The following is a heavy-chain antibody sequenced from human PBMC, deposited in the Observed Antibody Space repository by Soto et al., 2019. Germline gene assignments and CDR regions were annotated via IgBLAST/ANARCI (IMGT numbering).Heavy chain of an antibody. V-gene: IGHV3-23*01. CDR3: AKYGHIVVVTAVFDY. Sequence: EVQLLESGGGLVQPGGSLRLSCAASGFTFSSYAMSWVRQAPGKGPEWVSAISGSGGSTYYADSVKGRFTISRDNSKNTLYLQMNSLRAEDTAVYYCAKYGHIVVVTAVFDYWGQGILVTVSS. CDR2: ISGSGGST. CDR1: GFTFSSYA. J-gene: IGHJ4*02. D-gene: IGHD2-21*02.